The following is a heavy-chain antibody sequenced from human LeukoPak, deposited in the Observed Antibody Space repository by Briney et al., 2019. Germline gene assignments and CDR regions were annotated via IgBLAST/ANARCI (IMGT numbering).Heavy chain of an antibody. D-gene: IGHD6-19*01. CDR3: VRVGSVAGSDYLDY. CDR1: GFTFSDHF. Sequence: GGSLSLSYAVSGFTFSDHFLDWVRQAPGKGLEWVGRSRNKAKSYTTEYAASVKGRFTISRDDSKNSLSLQMNSLKTEDTAVYYCVRVGSVAGSDYLDYWGQGTLVTVSS. J-gene: IGHJ4*02. CDR2: SRNKAKSYTT. V-gene: IGHV3-72*01.